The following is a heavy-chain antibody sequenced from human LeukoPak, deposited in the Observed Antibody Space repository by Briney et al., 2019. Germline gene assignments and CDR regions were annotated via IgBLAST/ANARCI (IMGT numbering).Heavy chain of an antibody. D-gene: IGHD3-22*01. V-gene: IGHV3-30*04. CDR2: VSYDGTSK. CDR3: ARDGYYYDSSGYYFNFDY. J-gene: IGHJ4*02. CDR1: GFTSSSYA. Sequence: PGGSLRLSCAASGFTSSSYAMYWVRQAPGKGLEWVAAVSYDGTSKYSADSVKGRFTISRDNSKNTPYLQMNSLRAEDTAVYYCARDGYYYDSSGYYFNFDYWGQGTLVTVSS.